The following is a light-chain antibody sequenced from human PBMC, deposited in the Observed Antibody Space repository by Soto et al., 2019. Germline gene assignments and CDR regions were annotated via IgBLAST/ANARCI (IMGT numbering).Light chain of an antibody. CDR3: QHYNSYSEA. CDR1: QSVDSNY. Sequence: EIVLTQSPGTLSLSPGEEAILSCRASQSVDSNYLAWYQQKPGQTPRLIIYGASGRADGIPHRFSGSGFGTDFTLTISSLQPDDFATYYCQHYNSYSEAFGQGTKVDIK. J-gene: IGKJ1*01. V-gene: IGKV3-20*01. CDR2: GAS.